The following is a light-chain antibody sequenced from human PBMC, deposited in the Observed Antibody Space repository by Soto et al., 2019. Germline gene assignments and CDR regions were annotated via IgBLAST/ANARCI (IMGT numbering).Light chain of an antibody. J-gene: IGKJ1*01. CDR3: QQCGSAPLT. Sequence: LRQSPGTLSLSPGERATLSCRASQSVSSSYLAWYQQKPGQAPRLLIYGASSRATGVPDRFSGSGSGTDFTLTISRLEPEDFAVYFCQQCGSAPLTFGQGTKVDIK. V-gene: IGKV3-20*01. CDR1: QSVSSSY. CDR2: GAS.